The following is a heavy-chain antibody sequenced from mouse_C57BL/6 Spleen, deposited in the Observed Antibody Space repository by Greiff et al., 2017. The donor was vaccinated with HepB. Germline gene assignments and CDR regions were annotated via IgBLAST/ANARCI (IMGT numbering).Heavy chain of an antibody. Sequence: EVQLVESGGGLVKPGGSLKLSCAASGFTFSSYAMSWVRQTPEKRLEWVATISDGGSYTYYPDNVKGRFTISRDNAKNNLYLQMSHLKSEDTAMYYFARDRLLRSWYFDVWGTGTTVTVSS. V-gene: IGHV5-4*01. D-gene: IGHD1-1*01. J-gene: IGHJ1*03. CDR1: GFTFSSYA. CDR2: ISDGGSYT. CDR3: ARDRLLRSWYFDV.